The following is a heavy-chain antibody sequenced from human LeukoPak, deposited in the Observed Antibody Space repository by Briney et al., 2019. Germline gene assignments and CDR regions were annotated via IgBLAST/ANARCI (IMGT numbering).Heavy chain of an antibody. D-gene: IGHD3-10*01. CDR3: ARVYRAPYYDGSGSSYYFDY. V-gene: IGHV4-59*01. Sequence: SETLSLTCTVSGGSISSYYWSWIRQPPGKGLEWIGYIYYSGSTNYNPSLKSRVTISVDTSKNPFSLKLRSVTAADTAVYYCARVYRAPYYDGSGSSYYFDYWGQGTLVTVSS. J-gene: IGHJ4*02. CDR1: GGSISSYY. CDR2: IYYSGST.